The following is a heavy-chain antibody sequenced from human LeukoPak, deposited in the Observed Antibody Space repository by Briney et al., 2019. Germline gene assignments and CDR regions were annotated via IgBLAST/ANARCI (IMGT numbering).Heavy chain of an antibody. CDR2: INPTGSST. CDR1: GYSFTSHY. Sequence: ASVKVSCKASGYSFTSHYMHWVRQAPGQGLEWLGLINPTGSSTLYAQKFQGRVTMTRDMSTTTDYMELSSLRSDDPAVYYCARDNSVGDVAWWFDPWGQGTLVTVSS. J-gene: IGHJ5*02. V-gene: IGHV1-46*01. D-gene: IGHD1-26*01. CDR3: ARDNSVGDVAWWFDP.